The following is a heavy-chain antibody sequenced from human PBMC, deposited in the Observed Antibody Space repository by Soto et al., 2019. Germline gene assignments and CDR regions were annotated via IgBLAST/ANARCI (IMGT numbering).Heavy chain of an antibody. J-gene: IGHJ4*02. V-gene: IGHV4-59*01. CDR2: ISYRGGT. CDR1: GGSISSYY. CDR3: ARVGDTSDYFYYLDH. D-gene: IGHD3-22*01. Sequence: KTSETLSLTCTVSGGSISSYYWSWIRQPPGKGLEWAGHISYRGGTNYNPSLKSRITISLDTSRNQFSLKLSSVTAADTAVYYCARVGDTSDYFYYLDHWGQGALVTVSS.